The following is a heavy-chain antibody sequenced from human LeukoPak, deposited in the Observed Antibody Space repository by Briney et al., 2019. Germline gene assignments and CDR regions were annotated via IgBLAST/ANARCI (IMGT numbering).Heavy chain of an antibody. V-gene: IGHV4-34*01. CDR3: ARSPGALDP. CDR1: GGSFSGYY. J-gene: IGHJ5*02. D-gene: IGHD1-14*01. CDR2: INHSGST. Sequence: PSESLSLTCAVYGGSFSGYYWSWIRQPPGKGLEWIGEINHSGSTNYNPSLKSRVTISVETSKNQFSLKLSSVTAADTAVYYCARSPGALDPWGQGTLVTVSS.